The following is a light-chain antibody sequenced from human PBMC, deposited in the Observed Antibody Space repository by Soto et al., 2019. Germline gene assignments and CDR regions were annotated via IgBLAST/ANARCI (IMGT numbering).Light chain of an antibody. CDR3: QQANSFPPT. J-gene: IGKJ4*01. Sequence: DIQMTQSPSSVSASVGDRVTITCRASQGLSSWLAWYQQKPGKAPKLLIYAASTLQSGVPSRFSGIGSGTDFTITISSLQPEDFATYYCQQANSFPPTFGGGTKVEIK. CDR2: AAS. V-gene: IGKV1D-12*01. CDR1: QGLSSW.